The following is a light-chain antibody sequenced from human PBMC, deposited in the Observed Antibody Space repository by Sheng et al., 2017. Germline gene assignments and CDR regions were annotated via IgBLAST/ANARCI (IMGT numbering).Light chain of an antibody. CDR2: AAS. CDR3: QHRRNWPWT. J-gene: IGKJ1*01. Sequence: DIQMTQSPSSLSASVGDRVTITCRASQNINNFLNWYQQKPGRAPNLLIYAASSSQSGVPSRFSGSGSGTDFTLTISSLEPEDFAVYYCQHRRNWPWTFGQGTKVEIK. V-gene: IGKV1-39*01. CDR1: QNINNF.